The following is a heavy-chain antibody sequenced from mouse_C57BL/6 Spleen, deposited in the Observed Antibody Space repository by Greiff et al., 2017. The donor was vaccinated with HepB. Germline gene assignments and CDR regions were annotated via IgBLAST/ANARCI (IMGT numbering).Heavy chain of an antibody. Sequence: VQRVESGAELAKPGASVKLSCKASGYTFTSYWMHWVKQRPGQGLEWIGYINPSSGYTKYNQKFKDKATLTADKSSSTAYMQLSSLTYEDSAVYYCARERSYGNDYFDYWGQGTTLTVSS. V-gene: IGHV1-7*01. J-gene: IGHJ2*01. D-gene: IGHD2-1*01. CDR2: INPSSGYT. CDR3: ARERSYGNDYFDY. CDR1: GYTFTSYW.